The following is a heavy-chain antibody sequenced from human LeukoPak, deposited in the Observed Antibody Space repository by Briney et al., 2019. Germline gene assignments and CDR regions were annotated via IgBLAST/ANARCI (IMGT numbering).Heavy chain of an antibody. CDR1: GGSFSGYY. J-gene: IGHJ4*02. CDR2: INHSGST. V-gene: IGHV4-34*01. D-gene: IGHD2-2*01. CDR3: ASLGVPAAPFDY. Sequence: SETLSLTCAVYGGSFSGYYWSWIRQPPGKGLEWIGEINHSGSTNYNPSLKSRVTISVDTSKNQFSLKLSSVTAADTAVYYCASLGVPAAPFDYWGQGTLVTVSS.